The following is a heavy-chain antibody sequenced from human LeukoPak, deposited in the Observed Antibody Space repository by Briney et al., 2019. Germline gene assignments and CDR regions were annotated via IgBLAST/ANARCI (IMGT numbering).Heavy chain of an antibody. CDR3: ARAKMGTGTANDY. Sequence: GRSLRLSCAASGFTFSSNAMHWVRQAPGKGPEWVAFISYDGNSEFYADSVKGRFTISRDNAKNSLYLQMNSLRAEDTAVYYCARAKMGTGTANDYWGQGTLVTVSS. D-gene: IGHD5-24*01. CDR1: GFTFSSNA. J-gene: IGHJ4*02. CDR2: ISYDGNSE. V-gene: IGHV3-30*07.